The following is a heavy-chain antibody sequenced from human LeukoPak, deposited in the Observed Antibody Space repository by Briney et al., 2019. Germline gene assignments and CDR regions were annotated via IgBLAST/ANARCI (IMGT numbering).Heavy chain of an antibody. J-gene: IGHJ4*02. Sequence: SETLSLTCAVYGGSFSGYYWSWIRQPPGKGLEWIGEINHSGSTNYNPSLKSRVTISVDTSKNQFSLKLSSVTAADTAVYYCARQYGLRLVRPGYYFDYWGQGTLVTVSS. V-gene: IGHV4-34*01. CDR3: ARQYGLRLVRPGYYFDY. D-gene: IGHD3-16*01. CDR1: GGSFSGYY. CDR2: INHSGST.